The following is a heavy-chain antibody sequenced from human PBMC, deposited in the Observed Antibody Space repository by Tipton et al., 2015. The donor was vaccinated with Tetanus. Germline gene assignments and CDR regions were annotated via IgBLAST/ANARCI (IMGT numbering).Heavy chain of an antibody. CDR2: IYQSGST. D-gene: IGHD6-6*01. CDR3: ARDRGQQFVSDWFDP. Sequence: TLSLTCTVSGGSINSPDYSWGWIRQPPGKGLEWIGYIYQSGSTSYNPSLATRVTITAGKSKNQFSLNLRSVTAADTAVYYCARDRGQQFVSDWFDPWGQGTLVTVSS. J-gene: IGHJ5*02. CDR1: GGSINSPDYS. V-gene: IGHV4-30-2*01.